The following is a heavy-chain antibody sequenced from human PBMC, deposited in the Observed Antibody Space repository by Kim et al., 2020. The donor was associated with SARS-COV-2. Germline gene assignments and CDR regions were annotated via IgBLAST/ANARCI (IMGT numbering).Heavy chain of an antibody. CDR2: INAGNGNT. CDR3: ARDGIAVAGILSGFDY. V-gene: IGHV1-3*01. CDR1: GYTFTSYA. Sequence: ASVKVSCKSSGYTFTSYAMHWVRQAPGQRLEWMGWINAGNGNTKYSQKFQGRVTITRDTSASTPYMELSSLRSEDTAVYYCARDGIAVAGILSGFDYLGQGTLVTVSS. J-gene: IGHJ4*02. D-gene: IGHD6-19*01.